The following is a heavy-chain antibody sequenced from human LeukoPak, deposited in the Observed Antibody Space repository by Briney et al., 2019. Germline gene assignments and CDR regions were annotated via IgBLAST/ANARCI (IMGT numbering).Heavy chain of an antibody. CDR1: GFTFSSFW. D-gene: IGHD6-19*01. CDR2: INSDGTST. CDR3: ASTGYSSGWYYFDY. V-gene: IGHV3-74*01. Sequence: GGSLRLSCAASGFTFSSFWMHWVRQAPGKGLVWVSHINSDGTSTNYADSVKGRFTISRDNAKNSLYLQMNSLRAEDTAVYYCASTGYSSGWYYFDYWGQGTLVTVSS. J-gene: IGHJ4*02.